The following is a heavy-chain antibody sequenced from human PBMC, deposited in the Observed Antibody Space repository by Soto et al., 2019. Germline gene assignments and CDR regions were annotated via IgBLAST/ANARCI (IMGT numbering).Heavy chain of an antibody. CDR3: ARGRGLKYSSYFADY. CDR1: GFTFSSYS. Sequence: EVQLVESGGGLVKPGGSLRLSCAASGFTFSSYSMNWVRQAPGKGLEWVSSISSSSSYIYYADSVKGRFTISRDNAKNSLYLQMNSLRAEDTAVYYCARGRGLKYSSYFADYWGQGTLVTVSS. CDR2: ISSSSSYI. J-gene: IGHJ4*02. D-gene: IGHD6-6*01. V-gene: IGHV3-21*01.